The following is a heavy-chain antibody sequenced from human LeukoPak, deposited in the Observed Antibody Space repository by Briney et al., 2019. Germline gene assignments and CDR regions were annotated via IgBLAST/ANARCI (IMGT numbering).Heavy chain of an antibody. J-gene: IGHJ4*01. CDR3: AKSGGYGLIDY. CDR2: IYSSGST. V-gene: IGHV4-39*01. Sequence: SETLSLTCAVSGASISGSGYYWGWIRQPPGKGLEWIGSIYSSGSTYYNSSLKSRVTISIDTSKNQVSLKMSSVTAADTAVYYCAKSGGYGLIDYWGQGTLVTVSS. D-gene: IGHD6-25*01. CDR1: GASISGSGYY.